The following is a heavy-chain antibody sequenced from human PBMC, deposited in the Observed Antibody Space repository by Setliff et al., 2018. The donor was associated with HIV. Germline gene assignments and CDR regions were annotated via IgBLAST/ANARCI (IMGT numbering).Heavy chain of an antibody. D-gene: IGHD6-19*01. CDR2: IYHSGST. Sequence: PETLSLTCAVSNYSISSAYYWGWIRHPPGKGLEWIGSIYHSGSTYYNPSLKSRVTISVDTSKNQFSLKLSSVTAADTAVYYCARRPAGAVAGGYGMDVWGQGTTVTVSS. J-gene: IGHJ6*02. CDR3: ARRPAGAVAGGYGMDV. V-gene: IGHV4-38-2*01. CDR1: NYSISSAYY.